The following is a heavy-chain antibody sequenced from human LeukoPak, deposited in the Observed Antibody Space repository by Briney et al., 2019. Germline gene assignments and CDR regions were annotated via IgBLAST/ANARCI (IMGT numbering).Heavy chain of an antibody. D-gene: IGHD2-2*01. V-gene: IGHV4-59*08. CDR2: IYYSGST. CDR3: ARHKPATAAFDY. J-gene: IGHJ4*02. CDR1: GGSISSYY. Sequence: SETLSLTCTVSGGSISSYYWSWIRQPPGKGLEWIGYIYYSGSTNYNPSLKSRVTISVDTSKNQFSLKRSSVTAADTAVYYCARHKPATAAFDYWGQGTLVTVSS.